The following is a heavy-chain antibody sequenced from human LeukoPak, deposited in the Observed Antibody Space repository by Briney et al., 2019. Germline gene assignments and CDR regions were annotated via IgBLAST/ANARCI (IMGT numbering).Heavy chain of an antibody. D-gene: IGHD5-12*01. CDR3: AREAGRYGGYGKSACFDY. CDR2: IYYSVST. CDR1: GGSISSGGYY. J-gene: IGHJ4*02. V-gene: IGHV4-31*03. Sequence: PSQTLSLTCTVSGGSISSGGYYWSWIRQHPGKGLEWIGYIYYSVSTYYNPSLKSRVTISVDTSKNQFSLKLSSVTAADTAVYYCAREAGRYGGYGKSACFDYWGLGTLVTVSS.